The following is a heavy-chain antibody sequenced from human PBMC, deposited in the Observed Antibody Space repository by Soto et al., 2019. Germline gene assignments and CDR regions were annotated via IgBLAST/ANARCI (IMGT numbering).Heavy chain of an antibody. D-gene: IGHD3-9*01. CDR2: ISSSSSYI. CDR3: ARDGQYFDWFTPGPYYYYMDV. CDR1: GFTFSSYS. J-gene: IGHJ6*03. Sequence: EVQLVESGGGLVKPGGSLRLPCAASGFTFSSYSMNWVRQAPGKGLEWVSSISSSSSYIYYADSVKGRFTISRDNAKNSLYLQMNNLRAEDTAVYYCARDGQYFDWFTPGPYYYYMDVWGKGTTVTVSS. V-gene: IGHV3-21*01.